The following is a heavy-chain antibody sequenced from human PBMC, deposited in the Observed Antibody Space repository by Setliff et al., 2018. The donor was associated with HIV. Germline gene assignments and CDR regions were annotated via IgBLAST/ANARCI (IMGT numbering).Heavy chain of an antibody. Sequence: GGSLRLSCAASGFTFSSYAMHWVRQAPGKGLEWVAVISYDGSNKYYADSVKGRFTISRDNAKNSLYLQMNSLRGEDTAIYYCALLWPFDYWGQGALVTVSS. CDR1: GFTFSSYA. CDR3: ALLWPFDY. J-gene: IGHJ4*02. D-gene: IGHD3-10*01. CDR2: ISYDGSNK. V-gene: IGHV3-30*07.